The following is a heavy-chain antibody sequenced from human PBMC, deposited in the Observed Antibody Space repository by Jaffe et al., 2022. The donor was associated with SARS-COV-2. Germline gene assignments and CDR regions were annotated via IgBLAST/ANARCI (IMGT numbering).Heavy chain of an antibody. Sequence: EVQLVESGGVVVQPGGSLRLSCAASGFTFDDYTMHWVRQAPGKGLEWVSLISWDGGSTYYADSVKGRFTISRDNSKNSLYLQMNSLRTEDTALYYCAKDSYSYGYFDYWGQGTLVTVSS. D-gene: IGHD5-18*01. CDR1: GFTFDDYT. CDR2: ISWDGGST. V-gene: IGHV3-43*01. J-gene: IGHJ4*02. CDR3: AKDSYSYGYFDY.